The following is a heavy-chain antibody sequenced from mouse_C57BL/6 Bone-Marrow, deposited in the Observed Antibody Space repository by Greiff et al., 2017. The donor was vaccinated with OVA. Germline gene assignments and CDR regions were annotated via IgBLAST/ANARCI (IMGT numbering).Heavy chain of an antibody. Sequence: DVKLVESGGGLVQPKGSLKLSCAASGFSFNTYAMNWVRQAPGKGLEWVARIRSKSNNYATYYADSVKDRFTISRDDSESMLYLQMNNLKTEDTAMYYCVRHERSTMRGYYAMDYWGQGTSVTVSS. D-gene: IGHD2-4*01. CDR2: IRSKSNNYAT. CDR1: GFSFNTYA. V-gene: IGHV10-1*01. J-gene: IGHJ4*01. CDR3: VRHERSTMRGYYAMDY.